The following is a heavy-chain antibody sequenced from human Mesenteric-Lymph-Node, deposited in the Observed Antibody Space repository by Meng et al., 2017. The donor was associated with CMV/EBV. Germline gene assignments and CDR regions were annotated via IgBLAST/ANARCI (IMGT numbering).Heavy chain of an antibody. CDR3: AKGTSSGSSNWFDP. CDR2: INTHLTNT. J-gene: IGHJ5*02. Sequence: GESLKISCAASGFTFNTYWMHWVRQAPGKGLMWVSRINTHLTNTNYVDSAKGRFTISRDNAKNTLYLQMNNLRAEDTAVYYCAKGTSSGSSNWFDPWGQGTLVTVSS. D-gene: IGHD1-26*01. CDR1: GFTFNTYW. V-gene: IGHV3-74*01.